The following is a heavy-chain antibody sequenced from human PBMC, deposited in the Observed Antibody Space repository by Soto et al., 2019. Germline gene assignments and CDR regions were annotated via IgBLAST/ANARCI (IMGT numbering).Heavy chain of an antibody. Sequence: HGESLKISCKGSGYSFPTAWIGWVRQMPGKGLEWMAIIYPGDSDARHSPSFQGQVTISADKYISTAYLQWNSLKASDTAMYYCATSTGWYYFDSWGQGTQVTVSS. J-gene: IGHJ4*02. CDR1: GYSFPTAW. CDR2: IYPGDSDA. V-gene: IGHV5-51*01. D-gene: IGHD6-19*01. CDR3: ATSTGWYYFDS.